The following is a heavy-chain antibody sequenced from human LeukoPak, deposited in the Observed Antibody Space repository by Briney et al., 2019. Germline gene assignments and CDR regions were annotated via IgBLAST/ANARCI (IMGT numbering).Heavy chain of an antibody. Sequence: GASVKVSCKASGFDFRDYFIHWVRQAPGEGLEWMGSINPDTEDSKIPQQFQGRVTMTRDTSMTTVYMDLSALTSDDTAVYYCTRGRFSSGWNLLGYWGQGSLVTVSS. CDR3: TRGRFSSGWNLLGY. J-gene: IGHJ4*02. CDR2: INPDTEDS. D-gene: IGHD6-19*01. V-gene: IGHV1-2*02. CDR1: GFDFRDYF.